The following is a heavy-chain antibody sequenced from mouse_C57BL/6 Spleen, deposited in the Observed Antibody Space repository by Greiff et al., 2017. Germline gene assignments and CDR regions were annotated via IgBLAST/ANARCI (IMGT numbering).Heavy chain of an antibody. J-gene: IGHJ4*01. V-gene: IGHV1-80*01. CDR1: GYAFSSYW. CDR3: ARSVPMDY. CDR2: IYPGSGDT. Sequence: VQLQQSGAELVKPGASVKISCKASGYAFSSYWMNWVKQRPGKGLEWIGQIYPGSGDTNYNGRFKGKATLTADKSSSTAYMQLSTVCYEDTAVYFCARSVPMDYWGQGTSVTVSS.